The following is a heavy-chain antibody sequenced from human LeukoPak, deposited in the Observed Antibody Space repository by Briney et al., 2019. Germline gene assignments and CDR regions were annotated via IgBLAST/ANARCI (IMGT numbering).Heavy chain of an antibody. J-gene: IGHJ6*02. D-gene: IGHD1-26*01. V-gene: IGHV4-4*07. Sequence: SETLSLTCSVSGGSISDFYWSWIRQPAGKGLEWIGRIYSSGNTNYNPSLKSRVTMSLDASKNQFFLKLRSVTAADTAVYYCARGRVGATIDVWGQGTTVTVSS. CDR3: ARGRVGATIDV. CDR1: GGSISDFY. CDR2: IYSSGNT.